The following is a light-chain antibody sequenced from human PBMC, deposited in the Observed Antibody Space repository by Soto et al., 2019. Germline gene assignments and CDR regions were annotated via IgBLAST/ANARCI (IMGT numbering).Light chain of an antibody. Sequence: DIVMTQSPDSLAVSLGERATINCKSSQRVLYSSNNKNYLAWYQQKPGQPPKLLIYWASTLESGVPARFSGSGSGTDFTLTISSLQAEDGAVYYCQQYYSTPWTFGQGTKVEIK. J-gene: IGKJ1*01. CDR2: WAS. V-gene: IGKV4-1*01. CDR3: QQYYSTPWT. CDR1: QRVLYSSNNKNY.